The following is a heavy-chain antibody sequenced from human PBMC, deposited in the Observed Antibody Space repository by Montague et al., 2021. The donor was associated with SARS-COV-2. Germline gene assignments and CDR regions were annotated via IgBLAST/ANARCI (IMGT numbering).Heavy chain of an antibody. CDR2: VSWDDDN. J-gene: IGHJ4*02. CDR1: GFSLSTSGVG. Sequence: PVLAKPTKTLTLTCTFSGFSLSTSGVGVGWIRQPPGKALEWLALVSWDDDNRYNPSVKTRVTVSKGTSENQVVLTMTNMDPVDTATYYCARRLYCSSTNCPYFFDKWGQGTLVIVSS. D-gene: IGHD2-2*01. CDR3: ARRLYCSSTNCPYFFDK. V-gene: IGHV2-5*02.